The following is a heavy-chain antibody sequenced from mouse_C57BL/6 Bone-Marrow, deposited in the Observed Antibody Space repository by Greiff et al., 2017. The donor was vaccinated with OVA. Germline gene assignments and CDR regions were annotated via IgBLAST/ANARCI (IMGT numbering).Heavy chain of an antibody. D-gene: IGHD2-2*01. CDR2: IWSGGST. Sequence: QVQLKESGPGLVQPSQSLSITCTVSGFSLTSYGVHWVRQSPGKGLEWLGVIWSGGSTDYNAAFISRLSISKDNSKSQVFFKMNSLQADDTAIYYCARKGYGYDGFAYWGQGTLVTVSA. CDR3: ARKGYGYDGFAY. V-gene: IGHV2-2*01. J-gene: IGHJ3*01. CDR1: GFSLTSYG.